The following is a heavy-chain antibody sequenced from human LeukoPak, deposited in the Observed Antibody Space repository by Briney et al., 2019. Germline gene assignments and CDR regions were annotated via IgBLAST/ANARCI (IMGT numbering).Heavy chain of an antibody. D-gene: IGHD1-14*01. Sequence: SVKVSCKASGGTFSSYAISWVRQAPGQGLEWMGGIIPIFGTANYAQKFQGRVTITADESTSTAYMELSSLRSEDTAVYYCARAGYYYYGMDVWGQGTTVTVSS. V-gene: IGHV1-69*13. J-gene: IGHJ6*02. CDR3: ARAGYYYYGMDV. CDR1: GGTFSSYA. CDR2: IIPIFGTA.